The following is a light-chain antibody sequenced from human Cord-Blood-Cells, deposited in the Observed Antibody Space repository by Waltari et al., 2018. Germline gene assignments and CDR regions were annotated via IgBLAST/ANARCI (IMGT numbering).Light chain of an antibody. CDR1: QSVLYSTNNKNY. Sequence: DIVMTQSPDSLAVSLGGGTTINCKSRQSVLYSTNNKNYLAWYQQKPGQPPKLLIYWASTRESGVPDRFSGSGSGTDFTLTISSLQAEDVAVYYCQQYYSTPRTFGQGTKVEIK. J-gene: IGKJ1*01. CDR2: WAS. V-gene: IGKV4-1*01. CDR3: QQYYSTPRT.